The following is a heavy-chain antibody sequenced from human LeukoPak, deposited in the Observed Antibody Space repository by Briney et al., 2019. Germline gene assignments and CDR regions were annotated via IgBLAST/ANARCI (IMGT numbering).Heavy chain of an antibody. V-gene: IGHV4-39*01. CDR1: GGSISSSSYY. J-gene: IGHJ4*02. CDR3: ARGETGYSSSWYDPN. CDR2: IYYSGST. D-gene: IGHD6-13*01. Sequence: SETLSLTCTVSGGSISSSSYYWGWIRQPPGKGLEWIGSIYYSGSTYYNPSLKSRVTISVDTSKNQFSLKLSSVTAADTAVYYCARGETGYSSSWYDPNWGQGTLVTVSS.